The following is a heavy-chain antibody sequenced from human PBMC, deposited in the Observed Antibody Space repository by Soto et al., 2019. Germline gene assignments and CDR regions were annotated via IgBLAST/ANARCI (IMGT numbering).Heavy chain of an antibody. J-gene: IGHJ6*02. D-gene: IGHD2-2*01. CDR2: IYTSGST. CDR3: ARVSCSSTSCYGYYYYGMDV. CDR1: GGSISSYY. V-gene: IGHV4-4*07. Sequence: QVQLQESGPGLVKPSETLSLTCTVSGGSISSYYWSWIRQPAGKGLEWIGRIYTSGSTNYNPSLKRRVTMSVDTSKNQFSLKLSSVTAADTAVYYCARVSCSSTSCYGYYYYGMDVWGQGTTVTVSS.